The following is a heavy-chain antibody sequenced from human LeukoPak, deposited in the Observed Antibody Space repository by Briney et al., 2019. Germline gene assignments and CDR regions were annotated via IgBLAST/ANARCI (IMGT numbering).Heavy chain of an antibody. CDR3: ARQNGGPWGAFDI. CDR2: IYYSGST. CDR1: GGSISSYY. Sequence: SETLSLTCTVSGGSISSYYWSWIRQPPGKGLEWIGYIYYSGSTNYNPSLKSRVTISVDTSKNQFSLKLSSVTAADTAVYYCARQNGGPWGAFDIWGQGTMVTASS. D-gene: IGHD7-27*01. V-gene: IGHV4-59*08. J-gene: IGHJ3*02.